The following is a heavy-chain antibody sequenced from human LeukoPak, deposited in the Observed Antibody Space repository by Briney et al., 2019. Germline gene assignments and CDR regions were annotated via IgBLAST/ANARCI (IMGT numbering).Heavy chain of an antibody. CDR3: GTGFLEWLFFDY. CDR2: IYYSGST. V-gene: IGHV4-39*01. J-gene: IGHJ4*02. CDR1: GGSISSSSYY. D-gene: IGHD3-3*01. Sequence: PSETLSLTCTVSGGSISSSSYYWGWIRQPPGKWLEWIGSIYYSGSTYYNPSLKSRVTISVDTSKNQFSLKLSSVTAADTAVYYCGTGFLEWLFFDYWGQGTLVTVSS.